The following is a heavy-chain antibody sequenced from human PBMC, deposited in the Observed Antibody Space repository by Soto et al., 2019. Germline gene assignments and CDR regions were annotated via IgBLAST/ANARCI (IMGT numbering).Heavy chain of an antibody. CDR1: GGFISNYY. CDR2: VYNSGST. Sequence: PSETLSLTCSVSGGFISNYYWTWIRQSPGKGLERIGYVYNSGSTTYNPSLKSRVSISIDTSKNQFSLKLSSVTAADTAVYYCARGGVVVVSYALDAWGQGTTVTVSS. CDR3: ARGGVVVVSYALDA. D-gene: IGHD2-21*01. V-gene: IGHV4-59*01. J-gene: IGHJ6*02.